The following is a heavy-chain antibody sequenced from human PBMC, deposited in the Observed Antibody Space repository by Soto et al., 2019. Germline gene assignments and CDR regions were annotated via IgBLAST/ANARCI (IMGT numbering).Heavy chain of an antibody. CDR3: TRDFGGYDFWSGYYPYYYGMDV. D-gene: IGHD3-3*01. CDR1: GFTFGDYA. CDR2: IRSKAYGGTT. V-gene: IGHV3-49*03. Sequence: GGSLRLSCTASGFTFGDYAMSWFRQAPGKGLEWAGFIRSKAYGGTTEYAASVKGRFTISRDDSKSIAYLQMNSLKTEDTAVYYCTRDFGGYDFWSGYYPYYYGMDVWGQGTTVTV. J-gene: IGHJ6*02.